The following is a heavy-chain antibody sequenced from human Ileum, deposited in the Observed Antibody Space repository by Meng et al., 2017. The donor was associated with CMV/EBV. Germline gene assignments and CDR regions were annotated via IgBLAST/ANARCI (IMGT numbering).Heavy chain of an antibody. D-gene: IGHD3-10*01. J-gene: IGHJ5*02. CDR1: GYTFTSYD. V-gene: IGHV1-8*01. CDR2: MNPNSGNT. CDR3: TRGRGSTHKGNWFDP. Sequence: ASVKVSCKASGYTFTSYDINWVRQATGQGLEWMGWMNPNSGNTAYAPKFQGRLTMTRNTSINTAYTDLSSLRSEDTAIYYCTRGRGSTHKGNWFDPWGQGTLVTVSS.